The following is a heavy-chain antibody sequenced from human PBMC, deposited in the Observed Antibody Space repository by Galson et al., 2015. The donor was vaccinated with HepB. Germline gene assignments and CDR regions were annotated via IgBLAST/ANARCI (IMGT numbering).Heavy chain of an antibody. V-gene: IGHV5-51*03. CDR2: IYPGDSDT. Sequence: QSGAEVKKAGESLKISCKASGYRFTSYWIGWVRQMPRKGLEWMGIIYPGDSDTRYSPSFEGQVSMSADKSISTAYLEWSSLKASDIAMYYCAVIYSSSSFGFDVWAQGTMVIVSS. J-gene: IGHJ3*01. D-gene: IGHD6-6*01. CDR3: AVIYSSSSFGFDV. CDR1: GYRFTSYW.